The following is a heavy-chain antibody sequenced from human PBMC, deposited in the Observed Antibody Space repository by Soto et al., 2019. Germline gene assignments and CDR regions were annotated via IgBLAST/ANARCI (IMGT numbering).Heavy chain of an antibody. CDR3: ARGGYSGLSY. J-gene: IGHJ4*02. V-gene: IGHV4-34*01. CDR1: GGSFSGYY. D-gene: IGHD6-13*01. Sequence: KPSETLSLTCAVYGGSFSGYYWSWIRQSPGKGLEWIGEINHSGSTNYNPSLKSRVTISVDTSKNQFSLKLSSVTAADTAVYYCARGGYSGLSYWGQGTLVTVSS. CDR2: INHSGST.